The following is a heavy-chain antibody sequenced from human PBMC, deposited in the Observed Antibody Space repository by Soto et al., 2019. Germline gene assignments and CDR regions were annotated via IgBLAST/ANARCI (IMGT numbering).Heavy chain of an antibody. CDR2: ITPMFGAP. CDR1: GGPFSSYA. V-gene: IGHV1-69*06. CDR3: ARVLTGRWFDT. Sequence: QVQLVQSGAEVKKPGSSVKVSCTASGGPFSSYAINWVRQAHGQGLEWMGVITPMFGAPHYAQNFKDRITITADKSTNTAYMELSSLTSGDTAVYFCARVLTGRWFDTWGQGTLVTVSS. J-gene: IGHJ5*02.